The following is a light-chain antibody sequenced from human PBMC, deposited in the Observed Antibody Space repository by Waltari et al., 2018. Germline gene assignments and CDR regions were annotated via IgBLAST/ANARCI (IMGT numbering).Light chain of an antibody. Sequence: DIQMTQSPSTLSASVGDRVTITCRASQTISDWLAWYQQKPGKAPKLLIYQASSLESGVPSRFSGCGSGTEFTLTINSLQPDDSATYYCQQFNSFSRTFGQGTKLEI. V-gene: IGKV1-5*03. J-gene: IGKJ2*01. CDR2: QAS. CDR1: QTISDW. CDR3: QQFNSFSRT.